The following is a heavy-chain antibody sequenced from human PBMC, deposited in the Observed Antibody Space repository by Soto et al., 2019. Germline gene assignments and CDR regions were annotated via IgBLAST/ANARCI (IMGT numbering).Heavy chain of an antibody. V-gene: IGHV3-74*01. CDR3: ARDRIAGSGSCDN. CDR2: IKTDGSSP. CDR1: GFTFNNYW. D-gene: IGHD3-10*01. J-gene: IGHJ4*02. Sequence: VGSLRLSCVASGFTFNNYWMHWVRQVPGKGLVWVSRIKTDGSSPNYADSVEGRFTISSDNAKNTLYLQMNSLRAEDTAVYYCARDRIAGSGSCDNWGQGTLVTVSS.